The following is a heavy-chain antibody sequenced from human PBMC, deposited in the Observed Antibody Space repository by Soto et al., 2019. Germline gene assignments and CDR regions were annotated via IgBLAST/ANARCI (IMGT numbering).Heavy chain of an antibody. Sequence: GASVKVSCKASGGTFSSYAISWVRQAPGQGLEWMGGIIPIFGTANYAQKFQGRVTITADESTSTAYMELSSLRSEDTAVYYCARPPAYCGGDCFYYFDYWGQGTLVTVSS. J-gene: IGHJ4*02. V-gene: IGHV1-69*13. D-gene: IGHD2-21*02. CDR2: IIPIFGTA. CDR3: ARPPAYCGGDCFYYFDY. CDR1: GGTFSSYA.